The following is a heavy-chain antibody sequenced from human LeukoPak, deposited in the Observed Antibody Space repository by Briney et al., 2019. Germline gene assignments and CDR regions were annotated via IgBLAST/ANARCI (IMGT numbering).Heavy chain of an antibody. V-gene: IGHV3-23*01. CDR3: ATYRQVLLPFES. CDR1: GFTFSNFG. Sequence: GGTLRLSCAASGFTFSNFGMSWVRQAPGKGLEWVSVISGSGGSTYYADSVKGRFTISRDNSKNTLYLQMNSLRADDTAVYYCATYRQVLLPFESWGQGTLVTVSS. J-gene: IGHJ4*02. D-gene: IGHD2-8*02. CDR2: ISGSGGST.